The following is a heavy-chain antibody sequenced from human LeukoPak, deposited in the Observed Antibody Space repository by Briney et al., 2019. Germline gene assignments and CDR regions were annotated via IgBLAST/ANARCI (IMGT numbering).Heavy chain of an antibody. Sequence: VASVKVSCTASGYTFTGYYMHWVRQAPGQGLEWMGWINPNSGGTNYAQKFQGRVTMTRDTSISTAYMELSRLRSDDTAVYYCARDSGSYPEPLFDYWGQGTLVTVSS. V-gene: IGHV1-2*02. CDR3: ARDSGSYPEPLFDY. J-gene: IGHJ4*02. CDR2: INPNSGGT. CDR1: GYTFTGYY. D-gene: IGHD1-26*01.